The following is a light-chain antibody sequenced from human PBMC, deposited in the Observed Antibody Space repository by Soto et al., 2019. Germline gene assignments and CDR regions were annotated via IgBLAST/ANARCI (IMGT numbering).Light chain of an antibody. J-gene: IGKJ1*01. Sequence: EIVLTQSPVTLTLSPGEGATLSCRASQTVSKNYLAWYQQKAGQAPRLVIYAASTRATGIPDRFSGSGSGTEFTLTISSLQSEDFAVYYCQQYNNWWTFGQGTKVDIK. CDR1: QTVSKN. CDR2: AAS. CDR3: QQYNNWWT. V-gene: IGKV3D-15*01.